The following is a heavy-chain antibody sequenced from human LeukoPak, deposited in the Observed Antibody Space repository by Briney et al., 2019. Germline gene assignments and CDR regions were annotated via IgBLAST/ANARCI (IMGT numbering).Heavy chain of an antibody. V-gene: IGHV3-30*14. Sequence: AGGSLRLSCAASGFTFSSYAMHWLRQAPGKGLEWVAVISYDGSNKYYADSVKGRFTISRDNSKNTLYLQMNSLRAEDTAVYYCAREVLYYFGSGSYLGYWGQGTLVTVSS. CDR1: GFTFSSYA. J-gene: IGHJ4*02. D-gene: IGHD3-10*01. CDR2: ISYDGSNK. CDR3: AREVLYYFGSGSYLGY.